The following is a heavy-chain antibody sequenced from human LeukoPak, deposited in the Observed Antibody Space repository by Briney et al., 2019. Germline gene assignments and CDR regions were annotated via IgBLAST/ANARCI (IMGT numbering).Heavy chain of an antibody. CDR1: GGSFSDYF. CDR2: INLAGTT. V-gene: IGHV4-34*01. D-gene: IGHD3-22*01. Sequence: SETLSLTCAVYGGSFSDYFYNWIRQPPGKELEWIGEINLAGTTNYNPSLKSRVTISVDTSKKQFSLSLTSVTAADTAVYYCAVRSYYDRGGYRFDYWGQGTLVTVSS. CDR3: AVRSYYDRGGYRFDY. J-gene: IGHJ4*02.